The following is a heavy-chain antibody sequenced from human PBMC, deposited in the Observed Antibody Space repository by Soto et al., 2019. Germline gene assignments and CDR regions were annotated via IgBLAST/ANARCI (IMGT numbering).Heavy chain of an antibody. CDR3: VSVSGGASEYYFDH. Sequence: SETLSLTCTVSGGSISSGGYYWSWIRQHPGKGLEWIGYIYYSGSTYYNPSLKSRVILSVDTSKNHFSLNLRSLTAADSAIYYRVSVSGGASEYYFDHWGQGALVTVSS. CDR1: GGSISSGGYY. D-gene: IGHD1-26*01. J-gene: IGHJ4*02. CDR2: IYYSGST. V-gene: IGHV4-31*03.